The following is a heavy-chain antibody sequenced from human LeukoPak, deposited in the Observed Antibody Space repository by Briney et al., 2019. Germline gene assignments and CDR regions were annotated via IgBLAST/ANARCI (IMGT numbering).Heavy chain of an antibody. CDR2: IYPGDSDT. J-gene: IGHJ6*03. Sequence: GESLKISCKGSGYNFATYWIGWVRQMPGKGQELMGIIYPGDSDTRYSPFFQGQVTISVDKSIRTAYLQWSSLKASDTAMYYCARHIAVEIAMGSSFYYYMDVWGKGTTVTVSS. D-gene: IGHD6-19*01. V-gene: IGHV5-51*01. CDR3: ARHIAVEIAMGSSFYYYMDV. CDR1: GYNFATYW.